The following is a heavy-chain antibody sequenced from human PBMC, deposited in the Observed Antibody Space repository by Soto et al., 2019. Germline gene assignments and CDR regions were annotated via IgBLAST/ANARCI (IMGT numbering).Heavy chain of an antibody. CDR1: GYTFTSYG. J-gene: IGHJ4*02. Sequence: GASVKVSCKASGYTFTSYGISWVRQAPGQGLEWMGWISAYNGNTNYAQKLQGRVTMTTDTSTSTACMELRSLRTDDTAVYYCASMLVGATGFDYWGQGTLVTVSS. CDR2: ISAYNGNT. V-gene: IGHV1-18*04. CDR3: ASMLVGATGFDY. D-gene: IGHD1-26*01.